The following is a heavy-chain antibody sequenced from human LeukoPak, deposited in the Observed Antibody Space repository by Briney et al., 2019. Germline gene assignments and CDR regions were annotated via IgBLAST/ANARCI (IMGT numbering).Heavy chain of an antibody. CDR2: ISYDGSNK. Sequence: KTGGSLRLSCAASGFTFSSYAMHWVRQAPGKGLEWVAVISYDGSNKYYADSVKGRFTISRDNSKNTLCLQMNSLRAEDTAVYYCARKRYFDYWGQGTLVTVSS. D-gene: IGHD6-25*01. V-gene: IGHV3-30-3*01. CDR3: ARKRYFDY. J-gene: IGHJ4*02. CDR1: GFTFSSYA.